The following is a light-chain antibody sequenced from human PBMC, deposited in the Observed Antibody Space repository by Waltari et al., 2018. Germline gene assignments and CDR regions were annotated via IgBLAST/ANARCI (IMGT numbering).Light chain of an antibody. V-gene: IGKV1-13*02. CDR1: QGISSA. CDR2: DAS. CDR3: QQFNSYPP. Sequence: AIQLTQSPSSLSASVGDRVTITCRASQGISSALAWYQQKPGNAPKLLIYDASSLESGVPSRFSGSGSGTDFTLTISSLQPEDFATYYCQQFNSYPPFGGGTKVEIK. J-gene: IGKJ4*01.